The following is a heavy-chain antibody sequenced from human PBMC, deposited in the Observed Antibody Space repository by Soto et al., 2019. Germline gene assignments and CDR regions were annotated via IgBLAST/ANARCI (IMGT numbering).Heavy chain of an antibody. J-gene: IGHJ5*02. CDR1: GGSISSSSYY. CDR3: AAHDVSGGYNWNDVSIDWFDP. D-gene: IGHD1-20*01. Sequence: PSETLSLTCTVSGGSISSSSYYWGWIRQPPGKGLEWIGSIYYSGSTYYNPSLKSRVTISVDTSKNQFSLKLSSVTAADTAVYYCAAHDVSGGYNWNDVSIDWFDPWGQGTLVTVSS. V-gene: IGHV4-39*01. CDR2: IYYSGST.